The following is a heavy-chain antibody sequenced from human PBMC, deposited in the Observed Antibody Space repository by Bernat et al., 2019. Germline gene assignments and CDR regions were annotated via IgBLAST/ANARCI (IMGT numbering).Heavy chain of an antibody. CDR3: ARDGYSSGWNDALDI. CDR2: ISSSSSYT. Sequence: QVQLVESGGGLVKPGGSLRLSCAASGFTFSDYYMSWIRQAPGKGLEWVSYISSSSSYTNYADSVKGRFTISRDNAKNSLYLQMNSLRAEDTAVYYCARDGYSSGWNDALDIWGQGTMVTVSS. J-gene: IGHJ3*02. CDR1: GFTFSDYY. V-gene: IGHV3-11*05. D-gene: IGHD6-19*01.